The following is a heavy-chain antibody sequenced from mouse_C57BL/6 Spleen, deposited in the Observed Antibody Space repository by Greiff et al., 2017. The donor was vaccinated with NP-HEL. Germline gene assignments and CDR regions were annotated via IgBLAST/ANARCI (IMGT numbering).Heavy chain of an antibody. D-gene: IGHD2-5*01. CDR2: INPNNGGT. J-gene: IGHJ4*01. CDR1: GYTFTDYN. Sequence: VQLKESGPELVKPGASVKIPCKASGYTFTDYNMDWVKQSHGKSLEWIGDINPNNGGTIYNQKFKGKATLTVDKSSSTAYMELRSLTSEDTAVYYCARRYSNPYYYAMDYWGQGTSVTVSS. CDR3: ARRYSNPYYYAMDY. V-gene: IGHV1-18*01.